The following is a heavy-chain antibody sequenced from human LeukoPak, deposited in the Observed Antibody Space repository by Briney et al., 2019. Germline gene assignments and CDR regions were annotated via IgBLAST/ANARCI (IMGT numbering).Heavy chain of an antibody. J-gene: IGHJ4*02. V-gene: IGHV3-21*01. D-gene: IGHD5-18*01. CDR1: GFTFSSYS. CDR3: ASSGGYSYGTGFDY. Sequence: GGSLRLPCAASGFTFSSYSMNWVRQAPGKGLEWVSSISSSSSYIYYADSVKGRFTISRDNAKNSLYLQMNSLRAEDTAVYYCASSGGYSYGTGFDYGGQGTLVTVSP. CDR2: ISSSSSYI.